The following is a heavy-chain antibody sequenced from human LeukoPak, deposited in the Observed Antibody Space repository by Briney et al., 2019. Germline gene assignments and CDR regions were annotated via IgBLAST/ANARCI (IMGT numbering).Heavy chain of an antibody. V-gene: IGHV3-9*03. Sequence: PGGSLRLSCAASGFTFSSYAMSWARQAPGKGLEWVSGISWNSGRIDYADSVKGRFTISRDNAKKSLYLQMNSLRAEDMALYYCAKSSPGYSSGWLQHWGQGTLVTVSS. J-gene: IGHJ1*01. D-gene: IGHD6-19*01. CDR3: AKSSPGYSSGWLQH. CDR2: ISWNSGRI. CDR1: GFTFSSYA.